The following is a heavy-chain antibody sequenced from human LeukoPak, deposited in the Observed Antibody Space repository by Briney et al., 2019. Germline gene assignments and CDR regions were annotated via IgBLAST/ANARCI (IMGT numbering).Heavy chain of an antibody. CDR1: GFTFSNSA. J-gene: IGHJ4*02. CDR2: ITGSDDRT. V-gene: IGHV3-23*01. D-gene: IGHD3-22*01. CDR3: AKGPQVGSGYHPDY. Sequence: PGGSLSLSCAASGFTFSNSAMTWVRQAPGKGLEWVSTITGSDDRTYYAHSVKGRFTISRDYSRKTLHFQMNSLRVEDTAMYYCAKGPQVGSGYHPDYWGQGTLVTVSS.